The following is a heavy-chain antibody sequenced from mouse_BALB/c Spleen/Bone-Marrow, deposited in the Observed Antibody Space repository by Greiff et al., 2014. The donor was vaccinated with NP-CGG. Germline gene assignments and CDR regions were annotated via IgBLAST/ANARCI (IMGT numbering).Heavy chain of an antibody. V-gene: IGHV1-19*01. CDR3: ARGIYYGNYFDY. J-gene: IGHJ2*01. Sequence: EVQLQQSGPELVKPGASVKMSCKASGYTFTDYYMDWVKQSPGESFEWIGRVNPYNGGTSYNQKFKGKATLTVDKSSSTAYMELNSLTSEDSAVYYGARGIYYGNYFDYWGQGTTLTVSS. CDR1: GYTFTDYY. D-gene: IGHD2-1*01. CDR2: VNPYNGGT.